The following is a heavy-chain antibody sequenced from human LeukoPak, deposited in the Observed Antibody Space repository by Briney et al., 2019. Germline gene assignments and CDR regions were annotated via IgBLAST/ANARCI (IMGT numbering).Heavy chain of an antibody. CDR2: IYTTWGP. J-gene: IGHJ4*02. V-gene: IGHV4-4*07. Sequence: SETLSLTCTVSGGSISSYYWSWIRQPPGKGLEWVGRIYTTWGPDYNPSLERRVSISVDTSKNQFSLNLRSVTAAETAVYYCARESKIYDGDGYYHDSWGQGTLITVSS. D-gene: IGHD3-22*01. CDR3: ARESKIYDGDGYYHDS. CDR1: GGSISSYY.